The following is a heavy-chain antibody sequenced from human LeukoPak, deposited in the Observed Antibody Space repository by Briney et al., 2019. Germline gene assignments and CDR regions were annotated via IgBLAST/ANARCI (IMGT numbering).Heavy chain of an antibody. CDR3: AKDQSYGGNSGDY. J-gene: IGHJ4*02. V-gene: IGHV3-33*06. CDR2: IWYDGSNK. Sequence: PGRSLRLSCAASGFTFSSYGMHWVRQAPGKGLEWVAVIWYDGSNKYYADSVRGRFTISRDNSKNTLYLQMNSLRAEDTAAYYCAKDQSYGGNSGDYWGQGTLVTVSS. D-gene: IGHD4-23*01. CDR1: GFTFSSYG.